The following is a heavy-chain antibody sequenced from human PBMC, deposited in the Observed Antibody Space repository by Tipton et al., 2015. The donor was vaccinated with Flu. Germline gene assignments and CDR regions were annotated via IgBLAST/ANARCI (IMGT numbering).Heavy chain of an antibody. CDR1: GGSFSSGSYY. Sequence: TLSLTCSVSGGSFSSGSYYWTWIRQSAGKGLEWIGRIYTTGSTNYNPSLKTRVTLSVGRTENQFSLKLSSVTAADTAVYYCARSPSYSGSGNYPYYFDFWGQGTLVTVSS. J-gene: IGHJ4*02. CDR2: IYTTGST. D-gene: IGHD3-10*01. V-gene: IGHV4-61*02. CDR3: ARSPSYSGSGNYPYYFDF.